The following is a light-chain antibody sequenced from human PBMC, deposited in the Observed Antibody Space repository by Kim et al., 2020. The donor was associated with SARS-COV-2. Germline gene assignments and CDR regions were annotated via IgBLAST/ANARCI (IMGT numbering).Light chain of an antibody. V-gene: IGLV1-44*01. CDR1: SFNIGSNS. CDR3: ATWDDSLNGNV. J-gene: IGLJ1*01. Sequence: QAVVTQPPSASGTPGQRVTISCSGGSFNIGSNSVHWYQQVPGTALKLLIYSNSQRPSGVPDRISGSKSGTSASLAISGLQSEDEADYYCATWDDSLNGNVFGTGTKVTVL. CDR2: SNS.